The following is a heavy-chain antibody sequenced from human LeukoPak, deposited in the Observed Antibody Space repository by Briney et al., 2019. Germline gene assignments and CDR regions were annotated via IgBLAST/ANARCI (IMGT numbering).Heavy chain of an antibody. V-gene: IGHV4-59*01. J-gene: IGHJ4*02. CDR3: ARHAGSSPFDY. Sequence: ASETLSLTCTVSGGSISSYYWSWIRQPPGKGLEWIGYIYYSGSTNYNPSLKSRVTISVDTSKNQFSLKLSSVTAADTAVYYCARHAGSSPFDYWGQGTLVTVSS. CDR2: IYYSGST. CDR1: GGSISSYY. D-gene: IGHD6-6*01.